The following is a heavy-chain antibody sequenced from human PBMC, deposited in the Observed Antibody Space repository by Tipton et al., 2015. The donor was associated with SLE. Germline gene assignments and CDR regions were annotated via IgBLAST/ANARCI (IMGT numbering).Heavy chain of an antibody. CDR2: ISGSGGST. Sequence: SLRLSCAASGFTFSSYAMNWVRQAPGKGLERVSTISGSGGSTYYADSVKGRFTISRDNSKSTLYLQMNSLRAEDTAVYYCAKDLWGAGYADYWGQGTLVTVSS. CDR3: AKDLWGAGYADY. CDR1: GFTFSSYA. D-gene: IGHD5-12*01. J-gene: IGHJ4*02. V-gene: IGHV3-23*01.